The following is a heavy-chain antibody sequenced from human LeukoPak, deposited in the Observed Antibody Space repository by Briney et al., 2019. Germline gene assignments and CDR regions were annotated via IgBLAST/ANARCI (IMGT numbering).Heavy chain of an antibody. J-gene: IGHJ4*02. CDR1: GFTVSSNY. D-gene: IGHD6-13*01. CDR3: ASRIAAAGKDGDY. CDR2: IYSGGST. Sequence: GGSLRLSCAASGFTVSSNYMSWVRQAPGKGLEGVSVIYSGGSTYYADSVKGRFTISRDNSKNTLYLQMNSLRAEDTAVYYCASRIAAAGKDGDYWGQGTLVTVSS. V-gene: IGHV3-53*01.